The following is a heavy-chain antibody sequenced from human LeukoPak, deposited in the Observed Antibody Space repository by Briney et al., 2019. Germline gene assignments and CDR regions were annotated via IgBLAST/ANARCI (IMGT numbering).Heavy chain of an antibody. Sequence: ASVKVSCKASGYTFTSYGISWVRQAPGQGLEWMGWISAYNGNTNYAQKLQGRVSMTTDTSTRTAYMELRSLRSDDTAVYYCARVLDYNKALDIWGQGTMVTVSS. J-gene: IGHJ3*02. D-gene: IGHD3-22*01. CDR3: ARVLDYNKALDI. CDR2: ISAYNGNT. CDR1: GYTFTSYG. V-gene: IGHV1-18*01.